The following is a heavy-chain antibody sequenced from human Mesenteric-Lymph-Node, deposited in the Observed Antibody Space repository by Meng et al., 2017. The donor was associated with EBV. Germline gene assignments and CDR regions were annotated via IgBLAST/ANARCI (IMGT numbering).Heavy chain of an antibody. J-gene: IGHJ5*02. CDR2: IHQSGST. CDR1: GGSISSSHW. Sequence: QMQLQESGHGLVKPWETLSLPCAVSGGSISSSHWWSWVRQPPGKGLEWIGEIHQSGSTNFNPSLRSRVTMSIDKSNNQFSLKLRSVTAADTAVYYCARGLWFRDFLRWFDPWGQGTLVTVSS. D-gene: IGHD3-10*01. V-gene: IGHV4-4*02. CDR3: ARGLWFRDFLRWFDP.